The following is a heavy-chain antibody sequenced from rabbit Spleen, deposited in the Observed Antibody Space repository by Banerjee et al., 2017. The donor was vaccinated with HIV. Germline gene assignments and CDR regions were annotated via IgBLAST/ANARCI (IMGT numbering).Heavy chain of an antibody. Sequence: EQLEESGGGLVKPEGSLTLTCKASGVSFSSSYYMCWVRQAPGKGPEWIGYIDPVFGITYYANWVNGRFSISRENAQNTVFLQMTSLTAADTATYFCARDGAGGSYFALWGPGTLVTVS. CDR2: IDPVFGIT. V-gene: IGHV1S45*01. CDR3: ARDGAGGSYFAL. CDR1: GVSFSSSYY. D-gene: IGHD8-1*01. J-gene: IGHJ4*01.